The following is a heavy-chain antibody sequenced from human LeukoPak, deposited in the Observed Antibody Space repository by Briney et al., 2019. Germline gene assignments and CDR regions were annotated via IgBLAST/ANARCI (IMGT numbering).Heavy chain of an antibody. CDR1: GGSISSGDYY. CDR2: IYYSGST. CDR3: ASTHYDILTGYYYDY. J-gene: IGHJ4*02. Sequence: PSQTLSLTCTVSGGSISSGDYYWSWIRQPPGKGLEWIGYIYYSGSTYYNPSLKSRVTISVDTSKNQFSLKLSSVTAADTAVYYCASTHYDILTGYYYDYWGQGTLVTVSS. D-gene: IGHD3-9*01. V-gene: IGHV4-30-4*01.